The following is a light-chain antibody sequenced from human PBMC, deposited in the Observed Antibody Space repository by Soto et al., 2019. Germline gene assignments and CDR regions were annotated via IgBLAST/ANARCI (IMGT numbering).Light chain of an antibody. CDR1: SSDVGGDNY. J-gene: IGLJ1*01. Sequence: QSVLTQPPSASGAPGQTVAISCTGTSSDVGGDNYVSWYQQHPGKAPKLMIYDVSKRPSGVPDRFSGSKSGNTASLTVSGLEDEDEADYYCSSYAVSQMVFGTGTKVTVL. CDR2: DVS. V-gene: IGLV2-8*01. CDR3: SSYAVSQMV.